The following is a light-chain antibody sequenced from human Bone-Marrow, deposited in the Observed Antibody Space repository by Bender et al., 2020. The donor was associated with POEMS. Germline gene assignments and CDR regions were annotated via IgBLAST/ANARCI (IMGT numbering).Light chain of an antibody. Sequence: QSALTQPASVSGSPGQSVTISCTGTSRDVGGYKYVSWYQQHPGEAPRLMIYEVRKRPSGVPDRFSGSKSGNTASLTVSGLQAEDEATYYCSSYATYDKFVLGGGTRLTVL. CDR2: EVR. J-gene: IGLJ2*01. V-gene: IGLV2-8*01. CDR3: SSYATYDKFV. CDR1: SRDVGGYKY.